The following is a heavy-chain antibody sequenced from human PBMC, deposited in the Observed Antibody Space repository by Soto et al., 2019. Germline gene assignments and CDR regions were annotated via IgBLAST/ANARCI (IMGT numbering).Heavy chain of an antibody. CDR1: GFTFSSCA. J-gene: IGHJ4*02. Sequence: PVGSLRLSCAASGFTFSSCAMYWVRQAPGKGLEWVAVISYDGSKKYYADSVRGRFTISRDNSKNTLFLQMNSLRAEDTAIYYCTRDMDYGDRAFGDYWGQGTLVTV. D-gene: IGHD4-17*01. CDR2: ISYDGSKK. CDR3: TRDMDYGDRAFGDY. V-gene: IGHV3-30-3*01.